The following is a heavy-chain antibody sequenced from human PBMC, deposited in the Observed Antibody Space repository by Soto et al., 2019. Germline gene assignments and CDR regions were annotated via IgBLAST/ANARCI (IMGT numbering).Heavy chain of an antibody. D-gene: IGHD6-6*01. CDR1: GFTFSSYW. CDR3: ARGEQLVRYYYYYMDV. V-gene: IGHV3-7*01. Sequence: GESLKISCAASGFTFSSYWMSWVRQAPGKGLEWVANIKQDGSEKYYVDSVKGRFTISRDNAKNSLYLQMNSLRAEDTAVYYCARGEQLVRYYYYYMDVWGKGTTVTVSS. J-gene: IGHJ6*03. CDR2: IKQDGSEK.